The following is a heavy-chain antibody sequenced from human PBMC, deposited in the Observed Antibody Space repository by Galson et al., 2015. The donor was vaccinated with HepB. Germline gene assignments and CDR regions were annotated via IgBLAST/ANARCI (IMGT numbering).Heavy chain of an antibody. Sequence: SLRLSCAASGFTFSSYSMNWVRQAPGKGLEWVSSISSSSSYIYYADSVKGRFTISRDNAKNSLYLQMNSLRAEDTAVHYCARDFGEREQGTYYYYGMDVWGQGTTVTVSS. CDR1: GFTFSSYS. V-gene: IGHV3-21*01. D-gene: IGHD3-10*01. J-gene: IGHJ6*02. CDR3: ARDFGEREQGTYYYYGMDV. CDR2: ISSSSSYI.